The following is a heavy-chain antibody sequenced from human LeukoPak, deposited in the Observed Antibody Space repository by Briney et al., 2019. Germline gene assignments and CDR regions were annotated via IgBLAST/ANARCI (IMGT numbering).Heavy chain of an antibody. CDR1: GYTFTNYG. V-gene: IGHV1-18*01. J-gene: IGHJ4*02. CDR3: ARNPPLRYYYDTSGRYYEDY. D-gene: IGHD3-22*01. CDR2: ISVYNGNT. Sequence: ASVKVSCKASGYTFTNYGVSWVRQAPGQGLEWMGWISVYNGNTNYAQKFQDRVTMTTDTSTSTAYMELRSLRSDDTAVYYCARNPPLRYYYDTSGRYYEDYWGQGTLVTVSS.